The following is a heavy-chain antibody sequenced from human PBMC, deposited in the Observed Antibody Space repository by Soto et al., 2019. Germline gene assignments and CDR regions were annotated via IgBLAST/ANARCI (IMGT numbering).Heavy chain of an antibody. D-gene: IGHD2-2*01. J-gene: IGHJ4*02. Sequence: SETLSLTCAVSGGSISSGLSSWSWIRQPPGKGLEWIGYIYHSGSTYYNPSLKSRVTISVDRSKNQFSLKLSSVTAADTAVYYCARTLGYCSSTSCYLPIYFDYWGQGTLVTVSS. CDR2: IYHSGST. CDR1: GGSISSGLSS. CDR3: ARTLGYCSSTSCYLPIYFDY. V-gene: IGHV4-30-2*01.